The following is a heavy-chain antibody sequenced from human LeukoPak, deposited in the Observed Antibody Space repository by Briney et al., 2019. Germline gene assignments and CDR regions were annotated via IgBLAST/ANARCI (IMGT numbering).Heavy chain of an antibody. J-gene: IGHJ4*02. CDR1: GGSFSGYY. V-gene: IGHV4-34*01. CDR3: ARGRDGIPLY. Sequence: PSETLSLTCAVYGGSFSGYYWSWIRQPPGKGLEWIGEINHSGSTNYNPSLKSRVTISVDTSKNQSSLKLSSVTAADTAVYYCARGRDGIPLYWGQGTLVTVSS. CDR2: INHSGST. D-gene: IGHD5-24*01.